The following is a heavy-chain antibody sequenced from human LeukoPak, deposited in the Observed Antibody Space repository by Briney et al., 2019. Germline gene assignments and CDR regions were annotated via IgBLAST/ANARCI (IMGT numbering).Heavy chain of an antibody. J-gene: IGHJ4*02. CDR3: VRRSSALAYYFDY. Sequence: GRSLRLSCAASGFTFNDYNMNWVRQAPGKGLEWVSSISSSTYKYYADSVKGRFTISRDNTKNSLYLQIHSLTAEDTAVYYCVRRSSALAYYFDYWGQGTLVTVSS. CDR1: GFTFNDYN. D-gene: IGHD3-16*01. CDR2: ISSSTYK. V-gene: IGHV3-69-1*01.